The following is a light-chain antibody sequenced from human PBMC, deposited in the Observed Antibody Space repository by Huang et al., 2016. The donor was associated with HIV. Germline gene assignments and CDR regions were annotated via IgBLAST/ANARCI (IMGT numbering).Light chain of an antibody. CDR2: KAS. J-gene: IGKJ2*01. CDR1: QRSSSW. V-gene: IGKV1-5*03. Sequence: DIQMTQSPSTLSASGGDRVTITCRASQRSSSWLAWYQQKPGKAPKVLIYKASSLESGVPSRFSGSGSGTEFTLTISSLQPDDFATYYCQQYNRYSYTFGQGTNLEIK. CDR3: QQYNRYSYT.